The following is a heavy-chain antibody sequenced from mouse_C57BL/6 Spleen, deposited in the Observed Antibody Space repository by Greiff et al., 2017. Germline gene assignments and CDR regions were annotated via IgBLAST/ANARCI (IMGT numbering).Heavy chain of an antibody. J-gene: IGHJ2*01. CDR1: GFTFSSYG. CDR3: ARNDDYDGEVYFDY. D-gene: IGHD2-4*01. CDR2: ISSGGSYT. Sequence: EVQGVESGGDLVKPGGSLKLSCAASGFTFSSYGMSWVRQTPDKRLEWVATISSGGSYTYYPDSVKGRFTISRDNAKNTLYLQMSSLKSEDTAMYYCARNDDYDGEVYFDYWGQGTTLTVSS. V-gene: IGHV5-6*01.